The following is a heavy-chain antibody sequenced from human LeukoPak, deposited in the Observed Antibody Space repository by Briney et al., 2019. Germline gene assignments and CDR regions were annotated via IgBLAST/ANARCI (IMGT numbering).Heavy chain of an antibody. V-gene: IGHV1-18*01. Sequence: GASVKVSCKPYGYTFNTYGITWVRQAPGQGLEWMGWISPYNGNTNYAQKFQGRVTLTTDTSTSTAYMELRSLRSDDTAVYYCASPRYYDFWSGLDYWGQGTLVTVSS. D-gene: IGHD3-3*01. CDR3: ASPRYYDFWSGLDY. CDR1: GYTFNTYG. CDR2: ISPYNGNT. J-gene: IGHJ4*02.